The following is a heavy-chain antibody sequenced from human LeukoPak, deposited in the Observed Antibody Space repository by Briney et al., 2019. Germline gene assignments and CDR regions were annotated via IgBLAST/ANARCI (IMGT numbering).Heavy chain of an antibody. J-gene: IGHJ6*03. Sequence: SVKVSCKASGGTFTTYAINWIRQAPGQGLEWMGLIIPRLGTSNYAQKFQGRVTFTADKSTSTAYVDLSSLRSEDTAVYYCARDIRYYYGSGSDYYYYMDVWGKGTTVTVSS. CDR3: ARDIRYYYGSGSDYYYYMDV. V-gene: IGHV1-69*10. CDR2: IIPRLGTS. D-gene: IGHD3-10*01. CDR1: GGTFTTYA.